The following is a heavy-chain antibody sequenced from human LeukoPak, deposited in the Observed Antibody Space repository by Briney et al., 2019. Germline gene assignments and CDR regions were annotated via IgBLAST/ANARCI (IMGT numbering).Heavy chain of an antibody. CDR2: INPNSGGS. Sequence: ASVKVSCKASGYTLTDYYLHWVRQAPGQGLEWMGRINPNSGGSNYAQKFQGRVTMTRDTSISMVYMELSSLRSDDTAVYYCAGGLRYTCEYWGQGTLVTVCS. D-gene: IGHD1-14*01. V-gene: IGHV1-2*06. CDR1: GYTLTDYY. J-gene: IGHJ4*02. CDR3: AGGLRYTCEY.